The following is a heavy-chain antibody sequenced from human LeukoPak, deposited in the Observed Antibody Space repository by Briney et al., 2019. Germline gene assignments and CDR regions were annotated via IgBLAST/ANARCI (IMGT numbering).Heavy chain of an antibody. CDR2: IIPIFGTA. CDR1: GGTFSSYA. CDR3: ARAIAARRQVVWFDP. Sequence: ASVKVSCKASGGTFSSYAISWVRQAPGQELEWMGGIIPIFGTANYAQKFQGRVTITTDESTSTAYMELSSLRSEDTAVYYCARAIAARRQVVWFDPWGQGTTVTVSS. D-gene: IGHD6-6*01. V-gene: IGHV1-69*05. J-gene: IGHJ5*01.